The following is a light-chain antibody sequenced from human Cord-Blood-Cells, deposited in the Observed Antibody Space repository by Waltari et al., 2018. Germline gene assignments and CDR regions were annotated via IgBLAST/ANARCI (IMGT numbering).Light chain of an antibody. Sequence: SYELTQPSSVSVSPGQTARITCSGDVLATKYARWFQQKPGQAPVLVIYKDSERPSGIPERFSGSSSGNTVTLTISGAQVEDEADYYCYSAADNNNYVFGTGTKVTVL. CDR2: KDS. V-gene: IGLV3-27*01. CDR1: VLATKY. J-gene: IGLJ1*01. CDR3: YSAADNNNYV.